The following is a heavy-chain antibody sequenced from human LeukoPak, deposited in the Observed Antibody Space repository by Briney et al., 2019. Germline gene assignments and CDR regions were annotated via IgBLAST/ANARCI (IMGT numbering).Heavy chain of an antibody. Sequence: ASVKVSCKASGYTFTSYGISWMRQAPGQGLEWMGWISAYNGNTNYAQKLQGRVTMTTDTSTSTAYMELRSLRSDDTAVYYCARPSRGMTGYYADYWGQGTLVTVSS. CDR1: GYTFTSYG. J-gene: IGHJ4*02. V-gene: IGHV1-18*01. CDR3: ARPSRGMTGYYADY. CDR2: ISAYNGNT. D-gene: IGHD3-9*01.